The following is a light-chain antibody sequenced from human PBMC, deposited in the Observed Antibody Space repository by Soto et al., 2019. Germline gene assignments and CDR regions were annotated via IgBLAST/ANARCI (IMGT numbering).Light chain of an antibody. CDR3: PHYVSPPIP. Sequence: EVVFSHSAGTVSLYPGERATLPCRASHSVTSNYLAWYQQKPGQAPRLLVYGASSRATGISDRFSGSGSGTDFTLTISRLEPEDFAVYYCPHYVSPPIPFGQRTRLEI. J-gene: IGKJ5*01. CDR1: HSVTSNY. CDR2: GAS. V-gene: IGKV3-20*01.